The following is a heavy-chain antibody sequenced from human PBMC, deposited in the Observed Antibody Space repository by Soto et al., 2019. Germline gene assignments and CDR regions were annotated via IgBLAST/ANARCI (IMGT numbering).Heavy chain of an antibody. V-gene: IGHV3-9*01. CDR3: AKDMENGYNPYYYYGMDV. J-gene: IGHJ6*02. Sequence: EVQLVESGGDLVQPGRSLRLSSAASGFNFNDYGMHWVRQAPGKGLEWVSSISWNSVSIGYADSVKGRFTISRDNAKNYLYLQMNSLRAEDTALYYCAKDMENGYNPYYYYGMDVWGQGTTVTVSS. CDR2: ISWNSVSI. CDR1: GFNFNDYG. D-gene: IGHD3-10*01.